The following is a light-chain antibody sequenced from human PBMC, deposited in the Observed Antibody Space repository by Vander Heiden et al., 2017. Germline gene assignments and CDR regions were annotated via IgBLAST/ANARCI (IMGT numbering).Light chain of an antibody. V-gene: IGLV2-23*02. Sequence: QSALTQPAPVSGSPAQSITISCTGTSNDVGNYNLVSWYQQHPGKAPKLIIYDVSERPSGVSDRFSGSKSGNTASLTISGLQAEDEADYYCCSYAGPDTYVFGTVTKVTVL. CDR2: DVS. CDR3: CSYAGPDTYV. J-gene: IGLJ1*01. CDR1: SNDVGNYNL.